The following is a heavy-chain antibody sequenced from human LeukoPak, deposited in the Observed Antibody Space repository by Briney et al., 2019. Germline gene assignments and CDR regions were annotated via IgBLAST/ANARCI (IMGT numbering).Heavy chain of an antibody. V-gene: IGHV3-21*01. CDR3: ARDTVVTATQGAFDI. J-gene: IGHJ3*02. D-gene: IGHD2-21*02. Sequence: PGGSLRLSCAASGFTFSSYMNWVRQAPGKGLEWVSSISTGSTYIYYADSVKGRFTISRDNAKNSLYLQMSSLRAEDTAVYYCARDTVVTATQGAFDIWGQGTMVTVSS. CDR2: ISTGSTYI. CDR1: GFTFSSY.